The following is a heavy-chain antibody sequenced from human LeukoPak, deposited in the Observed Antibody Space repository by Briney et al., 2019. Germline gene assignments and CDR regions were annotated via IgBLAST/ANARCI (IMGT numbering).Heavy chain of an antibody. V-gene: IGHV1-2*02. CDR2: INPNSGGT. CDR3: ALGYCSGGSCYNRYYYYYIDV. D-gene: IGHD2-15*01. CDR1: GYTFTGYY. J-gene: IGHJ6*03. Sequence: ASVKVSCKASGYTFTGYYMHWVRQAPGQGLEWMGWINPNSGGTNYAQKFQGRVTMTRDTSISTAYMGLSRLRSDDTAVYYCALGYCSGGSCYNRYYYYYIDVWGKGTTVTVSS.